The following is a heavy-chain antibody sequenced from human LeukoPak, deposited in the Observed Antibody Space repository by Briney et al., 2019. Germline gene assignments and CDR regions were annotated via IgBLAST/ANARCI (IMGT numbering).Heavy chain of an antibody. Sequence: GRSLRLSCEASGFTFSSYGMHWVRQAPGKGLEWVAVISYDGSNKYHVDSVKGRFTISRDNSKNTLHLQMNSLRAEDTAVYYCARDTDYYGSGRHGYFDHWGQGTLVTVSS. CDR1: GFTFSSYG. CDR2: ISYDGSNK. D-gene: IGHD3-10*01. V-gene: IGHV3-30*03. J-gene: IGHJ1*01. CDR3: ARDTDYYGSGRHGYFDH.